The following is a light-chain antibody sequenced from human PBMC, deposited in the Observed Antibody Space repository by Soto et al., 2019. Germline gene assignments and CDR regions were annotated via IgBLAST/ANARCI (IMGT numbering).Light chain of an antibody. CDR3: QQYGSAPWT. CDR1: QSVSSDS. V-gene: IGKV3-20*01. J-gene: IGKJ1*01. CDR2: GAT. Sequence: EIVLTQSPVNMSLSPGDRATLSFRASQSVSSDSLAWYQQKPGQAPGLLIYGATYRAVTVPGRFSGSGSGTDFTLTISELEPEDFAVYFCQQYGSAPWTFGQGTKLEVK.